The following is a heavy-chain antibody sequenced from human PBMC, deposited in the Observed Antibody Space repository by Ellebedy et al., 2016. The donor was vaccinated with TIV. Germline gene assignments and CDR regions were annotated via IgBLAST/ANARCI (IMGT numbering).Heavy chain of an antibody. Sequence: GESLKISCVASGFSFRSYWMSWVRQAPGKGLEWVANIYQDGSNQYYVDSVKGRFTISRANVKNSLYLQMNSLRVEDTAVYYCARRGSYGDYAVQINNWFDSWGQGTLVTV. CDR3: ARRGSYGDYAVQINNWFDS. V-gene: IGHV3-7*01. J-gene: IGHJ5*01. CDR1: GFSFRSYW. D-gene: IGHD4-17*01. CDR2: IYQDGSNQ.